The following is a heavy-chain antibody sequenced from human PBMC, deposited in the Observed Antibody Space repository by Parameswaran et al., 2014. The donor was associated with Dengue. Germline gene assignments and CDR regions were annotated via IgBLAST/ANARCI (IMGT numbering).Heavy chain of an antibody. D-gene: IGHD3-10*01. Sequence: PGKGLEWIGYIYYSGSTNYNPSLKSRVTISVDTSKNQFSLKLSSVTAADTAVYYCAREVWSYGSGILFKWLDPWGQGTLVTVSS. CDR3: AREVWSYGSGILFKWLDP. J-gene: IGHJ5*02. CDR2: IYYSGST. V-gene: IGHV4-59*13.